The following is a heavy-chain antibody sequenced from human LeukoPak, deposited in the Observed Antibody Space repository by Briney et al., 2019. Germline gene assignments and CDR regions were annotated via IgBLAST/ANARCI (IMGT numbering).Heavy chain of an antibody. CDR1: GGSISSYY. CDR2: IYNSGSI. CDR3: ARDVGSEFDY. D-gene: IGHD3-10*01. V-gene: IGHV4-59*01. J-gene: IGHJ4*02. Sequence: KPSETLSLTCTVSGGSISSYYWSWIRQPPGKGLEWIGYIYNSGSIKYNPSLKSRVTISVDTSQNQFSLNLSSVTAADTAVYYCARDVGSEFDYWGQGTLVTVSS.